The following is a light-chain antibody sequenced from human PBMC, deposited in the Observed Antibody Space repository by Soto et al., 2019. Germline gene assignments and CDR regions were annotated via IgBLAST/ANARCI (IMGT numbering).Light chain of an antibody. J-gene: IGKJ5*01. CDR2: DAS. CDR1: QSVSSY. Sequence: IGLIHSPATLSLSPWEIATLSCRASQSVSSYLAWYQQRPGQAPRLLIYDASNRATGVPARFSGSGSGTDFTLTISSLEPEDFAVYYCQQRSSWPPTFGQGTRLENK. CDR3: QQRSSWPPT. V-gene: IGKV3-11*01.